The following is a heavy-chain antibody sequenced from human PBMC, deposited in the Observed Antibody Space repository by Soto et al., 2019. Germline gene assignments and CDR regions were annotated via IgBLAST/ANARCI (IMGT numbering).Heavy chain of an antibody. CDR1: GFTFSSYG. Sequence: GGSLRLSCAASGFTFSSYGMHWVRQAPGKGLEWVAVISYDGSNKYYADSVKGRSTISRDNSKNTLYLQMNSLRAEDTAVYYCAKDRRGDVFWSGYYGGLGHYYYGMDVWGQGTTVTVSS. CDR3: AKDRRGDVFWSGYYGGLGHYYYGMDV. J-gene: IGHJ6*02. D-gene: IGHD3-3*01. CDR2: ISYDGSNK. V-gene: IGHV3-30*18.